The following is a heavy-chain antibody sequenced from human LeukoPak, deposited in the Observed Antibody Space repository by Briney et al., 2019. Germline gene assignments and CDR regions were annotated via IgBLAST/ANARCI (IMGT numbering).Heavy chain of an antibody. J-gene: IGHJ5*02. Sequence: GGSLRPSCAASEFTVSSNYMSLVRQAPGKGLDWVSMIYSGGSTNYADSVKGRFTISRDSSKNTLYLQMNSLRAEDTAVYYCVTRLAWGQGTLVTVSS. CDR1: EFTVSSNY. V-gene: IGHV3-53*01. CDR2: IYSGGST. D-gene: IGHD3-16*01. CDR3: VTRLA.